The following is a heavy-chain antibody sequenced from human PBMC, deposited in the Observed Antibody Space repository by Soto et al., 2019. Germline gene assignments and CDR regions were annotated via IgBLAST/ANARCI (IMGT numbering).Heavy chain of an antibody. CDR3: ARAIPESDIVVVPALYNWFDP. CDR1: GYTFTSYG. J-gene: IGHJ5*02. D-gene: IGHD2-2*01. Sequence: ASVKVSCKASGYTFTSYGISWVRQAPGQGLEWMGWISAYNGNTNYAQKLQGRVTMTTDTSTSTAYMELRSLRSDDTAVYYCARAIPESDIVVVPALYNWFDPWGQGTLVTVSS. V-gene: IGHV1-18*01. CDR2: ISAYNGNT.